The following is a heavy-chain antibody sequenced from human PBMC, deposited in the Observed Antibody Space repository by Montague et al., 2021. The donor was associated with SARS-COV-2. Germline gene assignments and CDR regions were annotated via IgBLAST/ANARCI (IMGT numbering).Heavy chain of an antibody. V-gene: IGHV4-61*03. CDR1: GGLSNTDPSNSDF. CDR3: ARGHIFGPGARWFEH. J-gene: IGHJ5*02. D-gene: IGHD1-26*01. Sequence: SETLSLTCTVSGGLSNTDPSNSDFWRWIRQTPGKELEWIGWIHYTGYTXYNPSLKSRVTISIDTSKRYFSLRLNFLTATDTAVYYCARGHIFGPGARWFEHWGQGTLVTVAS. CDR2: IHYTGYT.